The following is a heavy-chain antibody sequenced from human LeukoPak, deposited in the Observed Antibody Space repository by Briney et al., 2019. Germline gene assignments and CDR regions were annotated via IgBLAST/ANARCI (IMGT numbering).Heavy chain of an antibody. CDR2: IYYSGST. CDR1: GGSISSYY. J-gene: IGHJ4*02. D-gene: IGHD3-10*01. CDR3: ARDAHPYGSGSYLFDY. V-gene: IGHV4-59*01. Sequence: SETLSLTRTVSGGSISSYYWSWIRQPPGKGLEWIGYIYYSGSTNYNPSLKSRVTISVDTSKNQFSLKLSSVTAADTAVYYCARDAHPYGSGSYLFDYWGQGTLVAVSS.